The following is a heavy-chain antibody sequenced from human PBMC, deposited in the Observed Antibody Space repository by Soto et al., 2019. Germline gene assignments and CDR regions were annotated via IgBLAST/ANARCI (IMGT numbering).Heavy chain of an antibody. D-gene: IGHD1-20*01. CDR2: INHSGST. J-gene: IGHJ4*02. Sequence: SETLSLTCAVYGGSFSGYYWSWIRQPPGKGLEWIGEINHSGSTNYNPSLKSRVTISVDTSKNQFSLKLSSVTAADTAVYYCARGRDNWNMPPNYFEYWGQGTLVTVSS. CDR3: ARGRDNWNMPPNYFEY. CDR1: GGSFSGYY. V-gene: IGHV4-34*01.